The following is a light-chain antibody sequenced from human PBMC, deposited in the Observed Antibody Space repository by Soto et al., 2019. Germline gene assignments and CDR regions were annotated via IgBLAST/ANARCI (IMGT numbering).Light chain of an antibody. CDR3: QHYSSQT. CDR2: GAS. CDR1: QSVNSNY. J-gene: IGKJ1*01. V-gene: IGKV3-20*01. Sequence: EVVLTQSPGTLSLSPGERATLSCRASQSVNSNYLAWYQQRPGQAPRLLIYGASSRATGIPDRFSGSGSGTDFTLTISRLEPEDSAVYFCQHYSSQTFGQGTKVEIK.